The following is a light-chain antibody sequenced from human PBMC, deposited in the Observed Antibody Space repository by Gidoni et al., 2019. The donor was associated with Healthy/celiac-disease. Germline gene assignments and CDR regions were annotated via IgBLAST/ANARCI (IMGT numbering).Light chain of an antibody. Sequence: IGLTQSPATLSLSPGERATLSCRASQSVSSYLAWYQQKPGQAPRLLIYDASNRATGIPARFSGSGSGTDFTLTISSLEPEDFAVYYCQQRSNWSLTFGGGTKVEIK. CDR1: QSVSSY. CDR2: DAS. J-gene: IGKJ4*01. V-gene: IGKV3-11*01. CDR3: QQRSNWSLT.